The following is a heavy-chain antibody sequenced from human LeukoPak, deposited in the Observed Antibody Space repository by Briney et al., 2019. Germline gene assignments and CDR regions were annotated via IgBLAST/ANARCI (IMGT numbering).Heavy chain of an antibody. V-gene: IGHV3-48*01. CDR2: ISSSNSTI. CDR1: GFTYSSYS. CDR3: GREFPRYSAFDI. Sequence: GGSLRLSCAASGFTYSSYSMNWLRQAPGKGLEWGSYISSSNSTIYYADSVKGRFTISRDNAKTSLHLQMNSLTADDTAFYYSGREFPRYSAFDIWGQGTMVTVSS. J-gene: IGHJ3*02. D-gene: IGHD1-14*01.